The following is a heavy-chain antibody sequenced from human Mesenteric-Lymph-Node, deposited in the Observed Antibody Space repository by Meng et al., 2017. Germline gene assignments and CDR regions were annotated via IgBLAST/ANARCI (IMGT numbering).Heavy chain of an antibody. D-gene: IGHD3-10*01. V-gene: IGHV1-46*01. CDR1: GYTFTSYY. Sequence: ASVKVSCKASGYTFTSYYMHWVRQAPGQGLEWMGIINPSGGSTSYAQKFQGRVTMTRDTSTSTVYMELSSLRSEDTAVYYCARNYGSGSYFIWFDPWGQGTLVTVSS. CDR3: ARNYGSGSYFIWFDP. J-gene: IGHJ5*02. CDR2: INPSGGST.